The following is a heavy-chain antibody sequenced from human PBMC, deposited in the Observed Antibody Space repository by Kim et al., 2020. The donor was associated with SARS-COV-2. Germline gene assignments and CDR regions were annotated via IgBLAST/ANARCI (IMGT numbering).Heavy chain of an antibody. D-gene: IGHD3-10*01. J-gene: IGHJ5*02. Sequence: ASVKVSCKATGYTFASYGLTWVRQAPGQGLEWMGWINPYNGNTNYGQNFQGRITMTTDTSTRTGYMELRSLTSDDTAIYYCARWGDGRWIFGEAPPKVGRFDPWGQGSLVIVSS. CDR2: INPYNGNT. CDR1: GYTFASYG. V-gene: IGHV1-18*01. CDR3: ARWGDGRWIFGEAPPKVGRFDP.